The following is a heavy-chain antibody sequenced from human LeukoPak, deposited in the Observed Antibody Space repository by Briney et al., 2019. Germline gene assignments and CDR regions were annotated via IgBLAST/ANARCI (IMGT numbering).Heavy chain of an antibody. D-gene: IGHD1-26*01. CDR3: ARSGSYANDAFDL. J-gene: IGHJ3*01. V-gene: IGHV4-4*07. CDR2: MYLSGNT. CDR1: GGSISSYY. Sequence: RPSETPSLTCTVSGGSISSYYWSWIRQPAGKGLEWIGRMYLSGNTNYNPSLKSRVTMSPDTSKNQFSLKLSSVTAADTAVYYCARSGSYANDAFDLWGQGAMVTVSS.